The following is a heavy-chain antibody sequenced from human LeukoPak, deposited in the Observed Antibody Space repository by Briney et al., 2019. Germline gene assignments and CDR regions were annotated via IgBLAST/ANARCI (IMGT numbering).Heavy chain of an antibody. CDR1: GYTFTSYG. J-gene: IGHJ4*02. CDR2: ISAYNGNT. Sequence: ASVKVSCKASGYTFTSYGISWVGQAPGQGLEWMGWISAYNGNTNYAQKLQGRVTMTTDTSTSTAYMELRSLRSDDKAVYYCARGSSIFGVVTADFDYWGQGTLVTVSS. D-gene: IGHD3-3*01. CDR3: ARGSSIFGVVTADFDY. V-gene: IGHV1-18*01.